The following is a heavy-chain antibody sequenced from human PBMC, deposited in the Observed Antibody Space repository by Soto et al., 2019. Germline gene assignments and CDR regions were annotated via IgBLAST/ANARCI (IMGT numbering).Heavy chain of an antibody. V-gene: IGHV1-18*04. J-gene: IGHJ4*02. CDR3: AREFYNFGNLDF. CDR2: INVYNRNT. D-gene: IGHD1-20*01. CDR1: GYTFSTYP. Sequence: QVQLVQSGAEVRKPGASVKVSCQASGYTFSTYPITWVRQAPGQGLEWLGWINVYNRNTVYDQKFQGRVTMTTDTSTSTAYMELRSLRSDDTATYYCAREFYNFGNLDFWGQGTLVTVSS.